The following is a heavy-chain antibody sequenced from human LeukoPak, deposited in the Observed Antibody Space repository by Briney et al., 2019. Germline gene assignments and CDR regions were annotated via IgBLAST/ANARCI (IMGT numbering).Heavy chain of an antibody. CDR2: ISYDGSNK. CDR3: AKSMYNTMIVVVIRDDAFDI. J-gene: IGHJ3*02. CDR1: GFTFSSYG. D-gene: IGHD3-22*01. V-gene: IGHV3-30*18. Sequence: PGGSLRLSCAASGFTFSSYGMHWVRQAPGKGLEWVAVISYDGSNKYYADSVKGRFTISRDNSKNTLYLQMNTVRAEDTAVYYCAKSMYNTMIVVVIRDDAFDIWGQGTMVTVSS.